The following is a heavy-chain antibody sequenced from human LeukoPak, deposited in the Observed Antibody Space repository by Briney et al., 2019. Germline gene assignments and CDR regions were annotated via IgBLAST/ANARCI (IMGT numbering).Heavy chain of an antibody. CDR2: IWYDGSNK. CDR1: GFTFSSYG. V-gene: IGHV3-33*01. CDR3: AREDIVVVPAAINYYGMDV. J-gene: IGHJ6*02. Sequence: PGGSLRLSCAASGFTFSSYGMHWVRQAPGKGLEWVAVIWYDGSNKYYADSVKGRFTISRDNSKNTLYLQMNSLRAEDTAVYYCAREDIVVVPAAINYYGMDVRGQGTTVTVSS. D-gene: IGHD2-2*02.